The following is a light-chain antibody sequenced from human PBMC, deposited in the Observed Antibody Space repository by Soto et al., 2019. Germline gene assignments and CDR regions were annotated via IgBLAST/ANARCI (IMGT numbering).Light chain of an antibody. CDR2: GDN. Sequence: QSVLTQPPSASGTPGQRVTISCSGSSSSIGSNTVNWYQQLPGTAPKLLIYGDNQRPSGVPDRFSGSKSGTSASLAISGLQSEDEADYYCAAWDDSLNGRVFGGGTKLTVL. V-gene: IGLV1-44*01. CDR1: SSSIGSNT. CDR3: AAWDDSLNGRV. J-gene: IGLJ2*01.